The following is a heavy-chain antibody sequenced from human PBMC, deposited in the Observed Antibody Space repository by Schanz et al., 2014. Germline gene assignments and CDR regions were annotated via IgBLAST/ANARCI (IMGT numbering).Heavy chain of an antibody. CDR3: AKVAAAATYLDS. CDR2: ISSGGRNI. CDR1: GFIFSAYT. D-gene: IGHD2-15*01. Sequence: EVQLVESGGGLVQPGGSLRLSCAASGFIFSAYTMNWVRQAPGKGLEWVSSISSGGRNISYADSLKGRFTISRDNAKNSLFLQMNSLSAEDAAVYYCAKVAAAATYLDSWGLGTLVTVSS. V-gene: IGHV3-21*04. J-gene: IGHJ4*02.